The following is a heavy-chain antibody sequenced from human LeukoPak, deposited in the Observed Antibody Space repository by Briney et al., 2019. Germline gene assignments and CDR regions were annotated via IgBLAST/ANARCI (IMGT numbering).Heavy chain of an antibody. CDR1: GFTFSNYE. CDR2: ISSSGSTI. Sequence: GGSLRLSCAASGFTFSNYEVNWVRQAPGKGLEWVSYISSSGSTIYYADSVKGRFTISRDNAKNSLYLQMNSLRAEDAAVYYCARIGGYYYFDYWGQGALVTVSS. J-gene: IGHJ4*02. D-gene: IGHD3-22*01. V-gene: IGHV3-48*03. CDR3: ARIGGYYYFDY.